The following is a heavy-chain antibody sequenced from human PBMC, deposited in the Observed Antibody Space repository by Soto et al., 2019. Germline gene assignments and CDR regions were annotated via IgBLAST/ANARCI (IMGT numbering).Heavy chain of an antibody. CDR1: GYSFTSYW. Sequence: PGESLKISCKGSGYSFTSYWISWVRQMPGKGLEWMGRIDPSDSYTNYSPSFQGHVTMTKDTSTSTVYMEVNSLTPEDTAVYYCARDQSWHDLVWWFYPWGQGTLVTVSS. D-gene: IGHD1-1*01. CDR3: ARDQSWHDLVWWFYP. V-gene: IGHV5-10-1*01. J-gene: IGHJ5*02. CDR2: IDPSDSYT.